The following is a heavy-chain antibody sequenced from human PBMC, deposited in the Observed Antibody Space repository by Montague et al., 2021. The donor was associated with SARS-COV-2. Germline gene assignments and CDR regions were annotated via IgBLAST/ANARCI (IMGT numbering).Heavy chain of an antibody. V-gene: IGHV6-1*01. CDR3: ARIPVGSKYYFDF. CDR2: TYYRSKWYN. Sequence: CATSGDSVSSNIATWNWIRQSPSRGLEWLGRTYYRSKWYNDYAESVKGRITIDPDTSKHQFSLHLNSVTPEDTAVYYCARIPVGSKYYFDFWGQGTLVTVSS. J-gene: IGHJ4*02. CDR1: GDSVSSNIAT. D-gene: IGHD2-2*01.